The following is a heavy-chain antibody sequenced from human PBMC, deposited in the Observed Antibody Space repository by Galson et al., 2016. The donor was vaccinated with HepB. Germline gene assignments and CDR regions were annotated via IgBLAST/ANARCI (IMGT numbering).Heavy chain of an antibody. Sequence: SLRLSCAASGFTFSSYAMSWVRQAPGKGLEWVSVICGSGGSTYYADSVKGRFTISRDNSKNTLCLQMNSLRAEDTALYYCAKDLGSYYGSGSYRDYYYGMDVWGQGTTVTVSS. CDR3: AKDLGSYYGSGSYRDYYYGMDV. J-gene: IGHJ6*02. D-gene: IGHD3-10*01. CDR1: GFTFSSYA. CDR2: ICGSGGST. V-gene: IGHV3-23*01.